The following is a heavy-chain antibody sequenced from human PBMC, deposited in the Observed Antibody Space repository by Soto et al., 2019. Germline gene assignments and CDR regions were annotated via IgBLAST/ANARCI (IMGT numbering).Heavy chain of an antibody. J-gene: IGHJ6*02. V-gene: IGHV3-30-3*01. D-gene: IGHD2-15*01. CDR2: ISYDGSNK. CDR3: ARAGCDGGSCYTLVGLRYGMDV. CDR1: GFTFSSYA. Sequence: QVQLVESGGGVVQPGTSLRLSCAASGFTFSSYAMHWVRQAPGKGLEWVAVISYDGSNKYYADSVKGRFTISRDNSKNTLYLQMNSLRAEDTAVYYCARAGCDGGSCYTLVGLRYGMDVWGQGTTVTVSS.